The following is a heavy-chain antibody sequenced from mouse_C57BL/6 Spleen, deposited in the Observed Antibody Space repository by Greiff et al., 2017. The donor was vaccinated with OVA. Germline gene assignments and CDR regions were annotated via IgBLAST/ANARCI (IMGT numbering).Heavy chain of an antibody. CDR2: IYPRSGNT. V-gene: IGHV1-81*01. D-gene: IGHD1-1*01. CDR1: GYTFTSYG. J-gene: IGHJ4*01. CDR3: ARDVITTVVATDYYAMDY. Sequence: LQESGAELARPGASVKLSCKASGYTFTSYGISWVKQRTGQGLEWIGEIYPRSGNTYYNEKFKGKATLTADKSSSTAYMELRSLTSEDSAVYFCARDVITTVVATDYYAMDYWGQGTSVTVSS.